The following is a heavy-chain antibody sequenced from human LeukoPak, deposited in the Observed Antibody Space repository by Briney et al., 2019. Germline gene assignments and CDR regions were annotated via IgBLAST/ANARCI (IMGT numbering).Heavy chain of an antibody. D-gene: IGHD3-10*01. J-gene: IGHJ4*02. V-gene: IGHV1-8*01. CDR2: MNPYSGNT. CDR1: GYTFTSYD. CDR3: ARVRYYYGSGSPDY. Sequence: ASVKVSCKASGYTFTSYDINWVRQAAGQGLEWMGWMNPYSGNTDYAQKFQGRVTMTRNTSISTGYMELSSLRSEDTAVYYCARVRYYYGSGSPDYWGQGTLVTVSS.